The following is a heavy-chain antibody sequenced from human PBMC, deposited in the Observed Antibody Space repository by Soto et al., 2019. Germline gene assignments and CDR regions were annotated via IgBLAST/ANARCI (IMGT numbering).Heavy chain of an antibody. CDR3: ARHEVGYYFRLEYFQH. V-gene: IGHV4-39*01. D-gene: IGHD3-22*01. Sequence: QLQLQESGPGLVKPSETLSLTCTVSGGSISSSSYYWGWIRQPPGKGLEWIGSIYYSGSTYYNPSLKSRVTISVDTSKNQFSLKLSSVTAADTAVYYCARHEVGYYFRLEYFQHWGQGTLVTVSS. J-gene: IGHJ1*01. CDR2: IYYSGST. CDR1: GGSISSSSYY.